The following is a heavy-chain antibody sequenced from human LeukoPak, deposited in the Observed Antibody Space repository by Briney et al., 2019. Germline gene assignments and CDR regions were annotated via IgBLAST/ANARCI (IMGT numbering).Heavy chain of an antibody. CDR1: GGSISSYY. D-gene: IGHD3-10*01. Sequence: ETLSLTRTVSGGSISSYYWSWIRQPPGKGLEWIGYIYYSGSTNYNPSLKSRVTISVDTSKNQFSLKLSSVTAADTAVYYCARDSDYYYGMDVWGQGTTVTVSS. CDR3: ARDSDYYYGMDV. CDR2: IYYSGST. V-gene: IGHV4-59*01. J-gene: IGHJ6*02.